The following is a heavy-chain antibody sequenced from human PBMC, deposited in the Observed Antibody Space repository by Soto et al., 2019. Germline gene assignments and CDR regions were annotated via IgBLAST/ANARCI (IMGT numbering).Heavy chain of an antibody. CDR3: ASSRYSSSYRYYYGMDV. Sequence: ESGGGVVQPGRSLRLSCAASGFTFSSYAMHWVRQAPGKGLEWVAVISYDGSNKYYADSVKGRFTISRDNSKNTLYLQMNSLRAEDTAVYYCASSRYSSSYRYYYGMDVWGQGTTVTVSS. J-gene: IGHJ6*02. CDR2: ISYDGSNK. D-gene: IGHD6-6*01. V-gene: IGHV3-30-3*01. CDR1: GFTFSSYA.